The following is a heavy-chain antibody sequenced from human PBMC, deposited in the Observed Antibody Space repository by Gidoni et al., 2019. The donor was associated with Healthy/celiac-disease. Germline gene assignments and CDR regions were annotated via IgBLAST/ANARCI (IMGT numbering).Heavy chain of an antibody. CDR3: TTLASYCYDSSGYYEVDY. J-gene: IGHJ4*02. CDR2: IKSKADGGTT. CDR1: GSTSSSAW. Sequence: EVHLLESGGGLVKPGGSLRFSCPAPGSTSSSAWMSCVRQAPGTGLEWVGGIKSKADGGTTDYAAPVKVRFTISRDDSKNTLYLQMNSLKTEDTAVYYCTTLASYCYDSSGYYEVDYWGQGTLVTVSS. V-gene: IGHV3-15*01. D-gene: IGHD3-22*01.